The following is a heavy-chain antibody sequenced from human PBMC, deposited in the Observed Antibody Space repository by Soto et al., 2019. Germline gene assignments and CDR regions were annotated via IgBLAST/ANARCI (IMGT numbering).Heavy chain of an antibody. Sequence: PSETLCITCAFYVGSFSGYYWSWIRQPPGKGLEWIGEINHSGSTSYNPSLKSRVTISVDTSKNQSSLKLSSVTAADTAVYYCARTVVPDAMNYFDYWGQGTMVTVSS. V-gene: IGHV4-34*01. CDR1: VGSFSGYY. J-gene: IGHJ4*02. CDR3: ARTVVPDAMNYFDY. CDR2: INHSGST. D-gene: IGHD2-2*01.